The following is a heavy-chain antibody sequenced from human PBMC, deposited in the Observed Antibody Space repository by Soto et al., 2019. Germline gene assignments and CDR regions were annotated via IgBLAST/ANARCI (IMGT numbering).Heavy chain of an antibody. V-gene: IGHV4-59*12. J-gene: IGHJ3*02. CDR1: GGSISSYY. D-gene: IGHD3-22*01. CDR2: IYSSGST. Sequence: SETLSLTCTVSGGSISSYYWSWIRQPPGKGLEWIGHIYSSGSTNYNPSLKSRVTISVDTSKNQFSLKLSSVTAADTAVYYCARDLGYYYDSSGPPGAFDIWGQGTMVTV. CDR3: ARDLGYYYDSSGPPGAFDI.